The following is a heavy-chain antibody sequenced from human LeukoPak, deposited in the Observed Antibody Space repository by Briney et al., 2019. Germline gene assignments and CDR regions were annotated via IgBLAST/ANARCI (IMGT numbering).Heavy chain of an antibody. CDR1: GFTFSNYG. D-gene: IGHD6-13*01. CDR3: AKDSSSSWFGGDSK. V-gene: IGHV3-30*18. Sequence: GGSLRLSCAASGFTFSNYGLHWVRQTPGKGLEWVALISNDGSYKNYADSVKGRFTISRDNSKNTLYLQMNSLRAEDTAVYYCAKDSSSSWFGGDSKWGQGTLVTVSS. J-gene: IGHJ4*02. CDR2: ISNDGSYK.